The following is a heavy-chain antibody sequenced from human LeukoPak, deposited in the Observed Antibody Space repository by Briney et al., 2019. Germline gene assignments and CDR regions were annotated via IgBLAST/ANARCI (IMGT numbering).Heavy chain of an antibody. D-gene: IGHD3-10*01. CDR1: GFKFSNYE. V-gene: IGHV3-48*03. J-gene: IGHJ4*02. CDR3: ASSLRGVLFDS. CDR2: ISGSGSAI. Sequence: GGSLRLSCAAPGFKFSNYEMKWVRQAPGKGLEWVSYISGSGSAIYYADSVKGRFTISRDNARNSVYLQMNSLRAEDTAVYYCASSLRGVLFDSWGQGTLVSVSS.